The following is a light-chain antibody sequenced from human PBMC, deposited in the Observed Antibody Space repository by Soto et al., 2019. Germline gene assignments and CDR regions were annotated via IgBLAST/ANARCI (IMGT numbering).Light chain of an antibody. Sequence: QSVLTQPPSASGTPGQRVTISCSGSSSNIGSNTVNWYQQLPGTAPKLIIYSNNQRPSVVPDLFCGSKSGTSASLAISGLQSEDEADYYCAAWDDSLNGRVFGTGTKVTVL. CDR3: AAWDDSLNGRV. CDR1: SSNIGSNT. V-gene: IGLV1-44*01. J-gene: IGLJ1*01. CDR2: SNN.